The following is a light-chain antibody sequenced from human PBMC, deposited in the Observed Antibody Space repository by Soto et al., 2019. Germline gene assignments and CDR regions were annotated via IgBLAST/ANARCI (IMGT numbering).Light chain of an antibody. J-gene: IGLJ3*02. CDR2: ENN. CDR1: SSNIGNNY. V-gene: IGLV1-51*02. Sequence: QSVLTQPPSVSAAPGPRVTISCSGSSSNIGNNYVSWYQQLPGTAPKLLIYENNKRPSGIPDRFSGSKSSTSATLGITGLQTGDEADYYCGTWDSSLSAWVFGGGTKLTVL. CDR3: GTWDSSLSAWV.